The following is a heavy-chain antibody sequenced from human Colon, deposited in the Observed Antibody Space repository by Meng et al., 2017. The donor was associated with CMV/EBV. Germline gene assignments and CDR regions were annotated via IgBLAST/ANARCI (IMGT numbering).Heavy chain of an antibody. J-gene: IGHJ4*02. CDR3: AREGKRITIFGVRRYFDY. CDR2: ISSSSSYV. D-gene: IGHD3-3*01. V-gene: IGHV3-21*01. CDR1: FSSYS. Sequence: FSSYSMNWVRQAPGKGLEWVSSISSSSSYVYYADSVKGRFTISRGNAKNSLYLQMNSLRAEDTAVYYCAREGKRITIFGVRRYFDYWGQGTLVAVSS.